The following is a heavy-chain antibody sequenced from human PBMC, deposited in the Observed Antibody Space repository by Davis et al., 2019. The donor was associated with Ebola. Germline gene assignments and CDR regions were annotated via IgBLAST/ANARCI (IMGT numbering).Heavy chain of an antibody. CDR3: AGSLNGPVYYYGMDV. CDR2: IDPSDSYT. J-gene: IGHJ6*02. CDR1: GYSYTSYW. Sequence: GEYLKIPCKGPGYSYTSYWISWVRQMPGKGLAWMGRIDPSDSYTNYSPSFQGYVTITADKSISTAYLQWSSLKASDTAMYYCAGSLNGPVYYYGMDVWGQGTTVTVSS. V-gene: IGHV5-10-1*01.